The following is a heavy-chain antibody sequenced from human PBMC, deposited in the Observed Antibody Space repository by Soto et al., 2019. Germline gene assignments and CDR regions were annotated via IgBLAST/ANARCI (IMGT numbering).Heavy chain of an antibody. D-gene: IGHD3-3*01. Sequence: VQVVESGGGLVQPGGSLRLSCAASGFTFSSNSMNWVRQAPGKGLEWISYISSSSSTIYADYVKGRFTISRDNAKNSLYLQMNSLRDEDTAVYYCARVIWSGHLTSDLWGQGTLVTVSS. V-gene: IGHV3-48*02. CDR3: ARVIWSGHLTSDL. J-gene: IGHJ5*02. CDR1: GFTFSSNS. CDR2: ISSSSSTI.